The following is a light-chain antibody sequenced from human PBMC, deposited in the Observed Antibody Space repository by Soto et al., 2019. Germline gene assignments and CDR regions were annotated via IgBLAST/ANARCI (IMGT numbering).Light chain of an antibody. V-gene: IGKV1-39*01. CDR1: LNIGDS. CDR3: LQTYNLPRT. J-gene: IGKJ1*01. CDR2: GAS. Sequence: DIHMTLSASSLSASVGYRVTIACRASLNIGDSLSWFQQKAGKPPTQLIYGASALQSGVPVRFSGSASGTDFNLTIRNMQSEDFATYYCLQTYNLPRTFGQGTKVDIK.